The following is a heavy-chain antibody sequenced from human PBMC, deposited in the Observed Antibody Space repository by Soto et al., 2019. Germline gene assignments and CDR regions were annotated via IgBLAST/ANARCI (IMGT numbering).Heavy chain of an antibody. V-gene: IGHV3-23*01. J-gene: IGHJ3*02. D-gene: IGHD3-22*01. CDR3: AKDSTREKSMIVVVRVGSFDI. CDR2: ISASGAST. CDR1: GFTFSSYA. Sequence: LSLSCAASGFTFSSYAMNWVRQAPGKGLEWVSDISASGASTYYADSVKGRFTISRDNSKNTLYLQMNSLRAEDTAIYYCAKDSTREKSMIVVVRVGSFDIWGQGTRVTVSS.